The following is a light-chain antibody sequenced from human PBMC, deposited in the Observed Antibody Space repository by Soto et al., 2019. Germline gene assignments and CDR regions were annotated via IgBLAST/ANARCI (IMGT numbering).Light chain of an antibody. Sequence: QSALTQPASVSGSAGQSITISCTGTSSDVGNYNHVSWYQQHPGKAPKLMIYEATQRPSGVSNRFSASKSGNTASLTISGLQAEDESDYYCCSYAGSQTWVFGGGTKVTVL. J-gene: IGLJ3*02. V-gene: IGLV2-23*01. CDR2: EAT. CDR1: SSDVGNYNH. CDR3: CSYAGSQTWV.